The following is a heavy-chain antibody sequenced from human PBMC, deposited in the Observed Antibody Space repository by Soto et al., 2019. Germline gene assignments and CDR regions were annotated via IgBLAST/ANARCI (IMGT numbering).Heavy chain of an antibody. V-gene: IGHV1-58*01. Sequence: ASVKVSCKASGFTFTSSAVQWVRQARGQRLEWIGWIVVGSGNTNYAQKFQERVTITRDMSTSTAYMELSSLRSEDTAVYYCAADTKWELQDVYYYYGMDVWGQGTTVTVSS. CDR3: AADTKWELQDVYYYYGMDV. CDR1: GFTFTSSA. J-gene: IGHJ6*02. CDR2: IVVGSGNT. D-gene: IGHD1-26*01.